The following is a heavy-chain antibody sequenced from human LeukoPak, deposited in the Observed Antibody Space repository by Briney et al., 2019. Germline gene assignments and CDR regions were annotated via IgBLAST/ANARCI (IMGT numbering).Heavy chain of an antibody. Sequence: ASVKVSCKASGGTFSSYAISLVRQAPGQGLEWMGGIIPIFGTANYAQKFQGGVTITADESTSTAYMELSSLRSEDTAVYYCARSTSGIAARRFFDYWGQGTLVTVSS. D-gene: IGHD6-6*01. V-gene: IGHV1-69*13. CDR2: IIPIFGTA. J-gene: IGHJ4*02. CDR3: ARSTSGIAARRFFDY. CDR1: GGTFSSYA.